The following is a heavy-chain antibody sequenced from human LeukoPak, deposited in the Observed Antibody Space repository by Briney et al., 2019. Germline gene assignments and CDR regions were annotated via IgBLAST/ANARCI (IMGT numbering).Heavy chain of an antibody. CDR2: MNPNSGNT. J-gene: IGHJ3*02. V-gene: IGHV1-8*03. Sequence: ASVKVSCKASGYTFTSYDINWVRQATGQGLEWMGWMNPNSGNTGYAQKFQGRVTITRNTSISTAYMELRSLRSDDTAVYYCARAGVLWFGEPDAFDIWGQGTMVTVSS. CDR3: ARAGVLWFGEPDAFDI. D-gene: IGHD3-10*01. CDR1: GYTFTSYD.